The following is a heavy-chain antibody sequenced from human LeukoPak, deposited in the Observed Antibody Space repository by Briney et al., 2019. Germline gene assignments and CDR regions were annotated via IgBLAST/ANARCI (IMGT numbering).Heavy chain of an antibody. V-gene: IGHV4-34*01. CDR2: INHSGST. J-gene: IGHJ4*02. D-gene: IGHD1-26*01. CDR3: ARDSGSYSGVDY. CDR1: GGSFSGYY. Sequence: SETLSLTCAVYGGSFSGYYWSWIRQPPGKGLEWIGEINHSGSTNYNPSLKSRVTISVDTSKNQFSLKLSSVTAADTAVYYCARDSGSYSGVDYWGQGTLVTVSS.